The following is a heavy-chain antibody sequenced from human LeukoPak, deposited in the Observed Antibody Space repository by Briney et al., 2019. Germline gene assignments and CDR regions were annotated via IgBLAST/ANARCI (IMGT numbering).Heavy chain of an antibody. CDR3: GTDFKSGGGIYYFDF. D-gene: IGHD3-16*01. CDR2: FDPENGET. J-gene: IGHJ4*02. Sequence: ASVKVSCKVSGYTLTKLSIHWVRQAPGKGLEWMGGFDPENGETVYAQKFQGRVTMTEDSSTDTAYMELSSLRSEDTAVYYCGTDFKSGGGIYYFDFWGQGTLVTVSS. CDR1: GYTLTKLS. V-gene: IGHV1-24*01.